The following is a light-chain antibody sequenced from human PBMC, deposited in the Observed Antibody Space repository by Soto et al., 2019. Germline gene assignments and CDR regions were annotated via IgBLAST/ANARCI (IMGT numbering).Light chain of an antibody. CDR1: QDINDF. J-gene: IGKJ4*01. CDR3: QNYNSAPLT. V-gene: IGKV1-27*01. CDR2: AAS. Sequence: DVQMTQSPSSLSASVGDRVTIKCRASQDINDFLAWYQQKPGKVPKLLIYAASILQSGVPSRFTGSGSGTDFSLTISSLQPEDVAVYYCQNYNSAPLTFGGGTKVDIK.